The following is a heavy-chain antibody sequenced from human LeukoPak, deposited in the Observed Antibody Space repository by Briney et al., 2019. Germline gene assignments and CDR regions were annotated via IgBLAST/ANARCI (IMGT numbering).Heavy chain of an antibody. Sequence: GGSLRLSCAASGFTFSNYWMHCVRQAPGKGLVRVSRINSDGTSTNYADSVKGRFTISRDNAKNTLYLQMNSLRAEDTAVYYCARGIGSYPYWYFDLWGRGTLVTVSX. CDR3: ARGIGSYPYWYFDL. D-gene: IGHD1-26*01. CDR1: GFTFSNYW. V-gene: IGHV3-74*01. CDR2: INSDGTST. J-gene: IGHJ2*01.